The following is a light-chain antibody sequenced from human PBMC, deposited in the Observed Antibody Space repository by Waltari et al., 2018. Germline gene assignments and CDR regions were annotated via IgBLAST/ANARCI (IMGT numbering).Light chain of an antibody. CDR1: RLRTYY. V-gene: IGLV3-19*01. CDR2: GKN. CDR3: NSRDSSGNPYV. J-gene: IGLJ1*01. Sequence: SSELTQDPAVSVALGQTVRITCQGDRLRTYYANWYQQKPGQAPVLVIHGKNNRPSGIPDRLSATYSVNTASLTITGAQAEDEADYYCNSRDSSGNPYVFGSGTTVTVL.